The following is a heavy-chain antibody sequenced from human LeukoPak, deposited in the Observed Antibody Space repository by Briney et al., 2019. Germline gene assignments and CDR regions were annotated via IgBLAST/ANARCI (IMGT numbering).Heavy chain of an antibody. CDR3: ARDLDQNFYDSSGSRYYFDY. D-gene: IGHD3-22*01. CDR1: GFSFSDYS. CDR2: IISTSGTM. V-gene: IGHV3-48*02. J-gene: IGHJ4*02. Sequence: PGGSLRLSCAASGFSFSDYSMNWIRQAPRKGLEWVSYIISTSGTMFYADSVKGRFTISRDNAKNSLYLQMNSLRDEDTAVYYCARDLDQNFYDSSGSRYYFDYWGQGTLVTVSS.